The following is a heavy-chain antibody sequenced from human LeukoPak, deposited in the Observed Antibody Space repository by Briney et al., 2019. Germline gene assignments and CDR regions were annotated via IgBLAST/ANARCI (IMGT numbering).Heavy chain of an antibody. CDR3: ARQIVVVVAATPCFDY. CDR1: RFTFSNYG. CDR2: INNSSSYI. V-gene: IGHV3-21*01. Sequence: GGTLTLSCAASRFTFSNYGMSWVRQAPGKGLEWVSSINNSSSYIYYADSVKGRFTISRDNAKNSLYLQMNSLRAEDTAVYFCARQIVVVVAATPCFDYWGQGTLVTVSS. D-gene: IGHD2-15*01. J-gene: IGHJ4*02.